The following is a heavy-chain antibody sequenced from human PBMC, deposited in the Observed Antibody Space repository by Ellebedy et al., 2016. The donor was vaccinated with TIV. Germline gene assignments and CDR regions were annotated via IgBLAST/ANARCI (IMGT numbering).Heavy chain of an antibody. V-gene: IGHV1-2*04. Sequence: ASVKVSCKASGYTFTGYYMHWVRQAPGQGLEWMGWINPNSGGTNYAQKFQGWVTMTRDTSISTAYMELSRLRSDDTVVYYCAILGYCSSTSCYAADYWGQGTLVTVSS. CDR1: GYTFTGYY. D-gene: IGHD2-2*01. CDR2: INPNSGGT. CDR3: AILGYCSSTSCYAADY. J-gene: IGHJ4*02.